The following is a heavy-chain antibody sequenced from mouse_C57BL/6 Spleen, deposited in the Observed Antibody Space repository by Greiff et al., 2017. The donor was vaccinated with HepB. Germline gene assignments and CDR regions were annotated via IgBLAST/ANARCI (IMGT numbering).Heavy chain of an antibody. CDR3: ASPFGYGDRYWDVDV. CDR2: IDPTDSYT. V-gene: IGHV1-59*01. Sequence: QVQLQQPGPELVKPGASVKLSCKASGYTFTSYYMHWVKQSPGQGLEWIGVIDPTDSYTNYNQKFKGKATLTVDPSSSTAYMQLNSLTSEDSAVYYCASPFGYGDRYWDVDVRGTGTTVTVAS. CDR1: GYTFTSYY. J-gene: IGHJ1*03. D-gene: IGHD3-3*01.